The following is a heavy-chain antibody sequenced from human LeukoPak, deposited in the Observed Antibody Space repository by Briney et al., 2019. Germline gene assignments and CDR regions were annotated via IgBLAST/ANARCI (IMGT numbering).Heavy chain of an antibody. CDR1: GYTFTRYG. CDR2: ISAYNGNT. D-gene: IGHD2-15*01. CDR3: ARERVSAGLGYCSGGSCYSGIDAFDI. V-gene: IGHV1-18*01. Sequence: GASVKVSCKASGYTFTRYGISWVRQAPGQGLEWMGWISAYNGNTNYAQKLQGRVTMTTDTSTSTAYMELMSLRSDDTAVYYCARERVSAGLGYCSGGSCYSGIDAFDIWGQGTMVTVSS. J-gene: IGHJ3*02.